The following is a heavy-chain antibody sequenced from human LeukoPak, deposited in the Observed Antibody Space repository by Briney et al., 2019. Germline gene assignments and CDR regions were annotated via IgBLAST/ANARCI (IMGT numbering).Heavy chain of an antibody. V-gene: IGHV1-69*06. Sequence: SVKVSCKASGGTFSSYAISWVRQAPGQGLEWMGGIIPIFGTANYAQKFQGRVTITADKSTSTAYMGLSSLRSEDTAVYYCASISKGGYDSHYYYYMDVWGKGTTVTVSS. CDR3: ASISKGGYDSHYYYYMDV. CDR2: IIPIFGTA. CDR1: GGTFSSYA. J-gene: IGHJ6*03. D-gene: IGHD5-12*01.